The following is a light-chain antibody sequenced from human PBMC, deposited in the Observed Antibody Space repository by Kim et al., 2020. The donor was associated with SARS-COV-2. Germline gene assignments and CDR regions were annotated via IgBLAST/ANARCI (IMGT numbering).Light chain of an antibody. V-gene: IGKV3-20*01. J-gene: IGKJ2*01. CDR1: QSVSNNY. CDR3: QQYSSSPYT. Sequence: LSPGESATLSCRASQSVSNNYLAWYQQKPGQAPRLLIYGASSRATGIPDRFSGSGSGTDFTLTISSLEPEDFAVYYCQQYSSSPYTFGQGTKLE. CDR2: GAS.